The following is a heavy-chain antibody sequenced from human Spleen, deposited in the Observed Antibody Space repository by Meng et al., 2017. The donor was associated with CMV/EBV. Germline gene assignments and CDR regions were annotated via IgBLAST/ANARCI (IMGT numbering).Heavy chain of an antibody. Sequence: ASVKVSCKASGYTFTAYYFHWVRQAPGQGLEWMGWMNPNSGNTGYAQKFQGRVTMTRNTSISTAYMELSSLRSEDTAVYYCARRDSSGYYYGLGGYWGQGTLVTVSS. D-gene: IGHD3-22*01. J-gene: IGHJ4*02. CDR3: ARRDSSGYYYGLGGY. CDR2: MNPNSGNT. CDR1: GYTFTAYY. V-gene: IGHV1-8*02.